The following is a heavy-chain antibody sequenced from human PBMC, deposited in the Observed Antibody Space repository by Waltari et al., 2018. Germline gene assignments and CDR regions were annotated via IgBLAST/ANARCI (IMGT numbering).Heavy chain of an antibody. Sequence: QLQLQESGPGLVRPSETLSLTCTVSGCSITTNYNWAWIRQHPGKGLEWMGNMQYRGSTFYNPSLMSRVTISLDTSKNQFSLTLTSVDAADTAVYFCGRIAFGDDGGYFQYWGQGTLVTVSS. CDR1: GCSITTNYN. J-gene: IGHJ1*01. CDR3: GRIAFGDDGGYFQY. CDR2: MQYRGST. D-gene: IGHD4-17*01. V-gene: IGHV4-39*01.